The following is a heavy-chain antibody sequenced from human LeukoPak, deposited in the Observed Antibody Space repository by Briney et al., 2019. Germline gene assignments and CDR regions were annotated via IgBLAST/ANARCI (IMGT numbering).Heavy chain of an antibody. CDR3: ARHSLTYYYDSSGSLDY. Sequence: SETLSLTCTVSGGSISSSSYYWGWIRQPPGTGLEWIGSIYYSGSTYYNPSLKSRVTISVDTSKNQFSLKLSSVTAADTAVYYCARHSLTYYYDSSGSLDYWGQGTLVTVSS. V-gene: IGHV4-39*01. CDR2: IYYSGST. J-gene: IGHJ4*02. CDR1: GGSISSSSYY. D-gene: IGHD3-22*01.